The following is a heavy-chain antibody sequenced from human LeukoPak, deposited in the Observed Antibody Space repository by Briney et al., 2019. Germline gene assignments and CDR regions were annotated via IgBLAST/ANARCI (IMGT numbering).Heavy chain of an antibody. D-gene: IGHD3-22*01. CDR1: VFTFSNAW. CDR3: ARDRARSGCSGYATY. Sequence: GGSLGLSCAASVFTFSNAWIMGVRQAPGKGLEWVSVVSGGGHNTYYADSVKGRFTMSRDNSKRTVYLQMNSLRAEDTAVYYCARDRARSGCSGYATYWGRGTLVTVSS. V-gene: IGHV3-23*01. J-gene: IGHJ4*02. CDR2: VSGGGHNT.